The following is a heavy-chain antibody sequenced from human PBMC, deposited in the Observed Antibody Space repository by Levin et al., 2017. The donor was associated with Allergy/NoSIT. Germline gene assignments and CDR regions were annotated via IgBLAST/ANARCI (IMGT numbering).Heavy chain of an antibody. CDR1: GFTFSSYW. Sequence: GESLKISCAASGFTFSSYWMSWVRQAPGKGLEWVANIKQDGSEKYYVDSVKGRFTISRDNAKNSLYLQMNSLRAEDTAVYYCARYDYSNYFLYGYYGMDVWGQGTTVTVSS. D-gene: IGHD4-11*01. J-gene: IGHJ6*02. V-gene: IGHV3-7*01. CDR3: ARYDYSNYFLYGYYGMDV. CDR2: IKQDGSEK.